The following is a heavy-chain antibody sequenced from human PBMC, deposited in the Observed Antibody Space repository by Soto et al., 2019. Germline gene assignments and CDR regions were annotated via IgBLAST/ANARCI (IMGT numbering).Heavy chain of an antibody. J-gene: IGHJ4*02. CDR1: GCTFSSYA. CDR2: ISSNGGST. Sequence: GGSLRLCCAASGCTFSSYAMHWVRQAPGKGLEYVSAISSNGGSTYYANSVKGRFTISRDNSKNTLYLQMGSLRAEDMAVYYCARAPRYGGLDYWGQGTLVTVSS. CDR3: ARAPRYGGLDY. V-gene: IGHV3-64*01. D-gene: IGHD4-17*01.